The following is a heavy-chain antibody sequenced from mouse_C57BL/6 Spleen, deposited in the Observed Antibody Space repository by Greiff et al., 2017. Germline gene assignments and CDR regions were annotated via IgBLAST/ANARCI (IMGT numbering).Heavy chain of an antibody. D-gene: IGHD1-1*01. V-gene: IGHV7-3*01. CDR2: ISHKANGYTS. J-gene: IGHJ4*01. Sequence: EVQRVESGGGLVQPGGSLSLSCAASGFTFTDYYMSWVRQPPGKALEWLGFISHKANGYTSEYSVSVKGRFTISRDKSQSILYLQMNALRAEDSATYYGARYIEVISTVGAMDYWGQGTSVTVSS. CDR1: GFTFTDYY. CDR3: ARYIEVISTVGAMDY.